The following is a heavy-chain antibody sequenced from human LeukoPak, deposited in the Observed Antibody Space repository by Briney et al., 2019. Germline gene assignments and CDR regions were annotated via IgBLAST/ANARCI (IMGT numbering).Heavy chain of an antibody. J-gene: IGHJ4*02. CDR3: AKDAYAHYYDSSGIFDY. CDR2: ISYDGSNK. CDR1: GFTFSSYG. Sequence: GGSLRLSCAASGFTFSSYGMHWVRQAPGKGLEWVAVISYDGSNKYYADSVKGRFTISRDNSKNTLYLQMNSLRAEDTAVYYCAKDAYAHYYDSSGIFDYWGQGTLVTVSS. D-gene: IGHD3-22*01. V-gene: IGHV3-30*18.